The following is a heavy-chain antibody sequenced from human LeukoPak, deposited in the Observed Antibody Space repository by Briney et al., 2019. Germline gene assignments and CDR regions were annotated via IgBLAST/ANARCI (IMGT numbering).Heavy chain of an antibody. Sequence: NASETLSLTCTVSGYSISSGYYWGWIRQPPGKGLEWIGSIYHSGSTYYNPSLKSRVTISVDTSKNQFSLKLSSVTAADTAVYYCARSHYGSGMSLLWGQGTLVTVSS. V-gene: IGHV4-38-2*02. CDR1: GYSISSGYY. CDR2: IYHSGST. J-gene: IGHJ4*02. CDR3: ARSHYGSGMSLL. D-gene: IGHD3-10*01.